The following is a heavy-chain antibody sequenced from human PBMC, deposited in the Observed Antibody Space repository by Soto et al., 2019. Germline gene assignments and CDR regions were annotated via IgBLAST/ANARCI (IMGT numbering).Heavy chain of an antibody. CDR2: INHSGRT. CDR3: ARPRGYSYGFKWFDP. Sequence: QVQLQQWGAGLLKPSETLSLTCAVYGGSFSGYYWSWIRQPPGKGLEWIGEINHSGRTNYNPSLKSRVTIAVDTSKNQFSLKLSSVTAADTAVYYCARPRGYSYGFKWFDPWGQGTLVTVSS. J-gene: IGHJ5*02. V-gene: IGHV4-34*01. CDR1: GGSFSGYY. D-gene: IGHD5-18*01.